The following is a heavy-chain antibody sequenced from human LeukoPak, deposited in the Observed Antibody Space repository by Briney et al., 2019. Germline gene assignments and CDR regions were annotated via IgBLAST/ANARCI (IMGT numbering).Heavy chain of an antibody. CDR1: GYTFTSYG. J-gene: IGHJ5*02. D-gene: IGHD5-24*01. V-gene: IGHV1-18*01. Sequence: ASVKVSCKPSGYTFTSYGISWVRQAPGPGLEWMGWISGYNGNTNYAQKFQGRVTLTRDMSTSTDYLELSSLRSEDTAVYYCARDNSVRDEAWWFNPWGQGTLVTVSS. CDR3: ARDNSVRDEAWWFNP. CDR2: ISGYNGNT.